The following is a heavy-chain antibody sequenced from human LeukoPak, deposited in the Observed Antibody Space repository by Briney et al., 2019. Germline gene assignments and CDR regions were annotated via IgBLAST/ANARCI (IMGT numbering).Heavy chain of an antibody. CDR3: AKMYSSYWSGFDL. V-gene: IGHV1-2*02. CDR2: IYPHTGAT. J-gene: IGHJ3*01. D-gene: IGHD3-3*01. Sequence: ASVKVSCKASGYTFSGYYTHWVRQAPGQGLEWMGWIYPHTGATNYAQKFGGRVALTRDTSIRTAYMELIRLRSDDTAVYYCAKMYSSYWSGFDLWGQGTMVSVSS. CDR1: GYTFSGYY.